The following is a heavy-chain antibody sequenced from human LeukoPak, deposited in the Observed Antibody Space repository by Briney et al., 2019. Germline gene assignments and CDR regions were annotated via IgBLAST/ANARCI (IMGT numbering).Heavy chain of an antibody. Sequence: SETLSLTCTVSGYSISSGYYWGWIRQPPGKGLEWIGSIYYSGSTYYNPSLKSRVTISVDTSKNQFSLKLSSVTAADTAVYYCATRTIVVVPAAILAAGAFDIWGQGTMVTVSS. CDR1: GYSISSGYY. CDR2: IYYSGST. J-gene: IGHJ3*02. CDR3: ATRTIVVVPAAILAAGAFDI. V-gene: IGHV4-38-2*02. D-gene: IGHD2-2*01.